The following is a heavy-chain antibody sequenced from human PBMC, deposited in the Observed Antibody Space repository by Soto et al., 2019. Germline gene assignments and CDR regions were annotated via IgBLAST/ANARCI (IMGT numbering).Heavy chain of an antibody. J-gene: IGHJ6*02. D-gene: IGHD3-10*01. CDR1: GFTFSSYA. CDR2: ISYDGSNK. CDR3: ARDGITMVRGVIIYYYYYGMDV. Sequence: SGGSLRLSCAASGFTFSSYAMHWVRQAPGKGLEWVAVISYDGSNKYYADSVKGRFTISRDNSKNTLYLQMNSLRAEDTAVYYCARDGITMVRGVIIYYYYYGMDVWGQGTTVTVSS. V-gene: IGHV3-30-3*01.